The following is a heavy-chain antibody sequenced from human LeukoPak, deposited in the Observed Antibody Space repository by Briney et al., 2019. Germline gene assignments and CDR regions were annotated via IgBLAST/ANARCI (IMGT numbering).Heavy chain of an antibody. D-gene: IGHD1-1*01. CDR1: GFTFNNYA. V-gene: IGHV3-23*01. CDR3: AKNRGGTYKYYMDV. Sequence: GGSLRLSCAASGFTFNNYAMSWVRQAPGMGLDGLSYVSGIGGATYYAASVKGRFTISRDNSKNTVYLQMGSLSAEDTAVYYCAKNRGGTYKYYMDVWGNGTTVTVSS. J-gene: IGHJ6*03. CDR2: VSGIGGAT.